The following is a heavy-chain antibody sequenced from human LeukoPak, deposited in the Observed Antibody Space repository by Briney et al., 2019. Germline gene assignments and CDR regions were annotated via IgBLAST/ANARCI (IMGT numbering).Heavy chain of an antibody. Sequence: SETLSLTCAVYGGSFSGYYWSWIRQPPGKGLEWIGEINHSGSTNYNPSLDSRVTISVDTSKNQFSLKLSSVTAADTAVHYCARLASGRFFDYWGQGTLVTVSS. V-gene: IGHV4-34*01. CDR3: ARLASGRFFDY. J-gene: IGHJ4*02. CDR2: INHSGST. CDR1: GGSFSGYY. D-gene: IGHD1-26*01.